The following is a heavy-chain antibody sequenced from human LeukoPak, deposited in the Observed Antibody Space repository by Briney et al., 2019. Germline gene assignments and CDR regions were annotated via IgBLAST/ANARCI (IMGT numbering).Heavy chain of an antibody. D-gene: IGHD5-12*01. Sequence: GGSLRLSCAASGFTVSSNYMSWVRQAPGKGLEWVSVIYSGGSTYYADSVKGRFTISRDNSKNTLYLQMNSLRAEDTAVYHCARDHLYSGYDFHYGMDVWGQGTTVTVSS. CDR1: GFTVSSNY. CDR2: IYSGGST. CDR3: ARDHLYSGYDFHYGMDV. V-gene: IGHV3-66*01. J-gene: IGHJ6*02.